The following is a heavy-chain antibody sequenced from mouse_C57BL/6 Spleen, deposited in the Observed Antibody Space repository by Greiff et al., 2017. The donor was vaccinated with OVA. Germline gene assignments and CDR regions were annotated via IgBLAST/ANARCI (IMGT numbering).Heavy chain of an antibody. CDR3: ARDGYSYWYFDV. D-gene: IGHD2-3*01. CDR1: GYTFTSYW. V-gene: IGHV1-64*01. CDR2: IHPNSGST. Sequence: QVQLQQPGAELVKPGASVKLSCKASGYTFTSYWMHWVKQRPGQGLEWIGMIHPNSGSTNYNEKFKSKATLTVDKSSSTAYMQLSSLTSEDSAVYYGARDGYSYWYFDVWGTGTTVTVSS. J-gene: IGHJ1*03.